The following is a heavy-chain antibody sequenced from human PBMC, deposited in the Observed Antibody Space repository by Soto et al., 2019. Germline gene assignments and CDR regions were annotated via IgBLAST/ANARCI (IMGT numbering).Heavy chain of an antibody. V-gene: IGHV3-74*01. J-gene: IGHJ4*02. CDR2: VSGDGSST. CDR1: GFTPSKFW. CDR3: ARPFSSGWYGDFDF. D-gene: IGHD6-19*01. Sequence: GGSLRLSCAASGFTPSKFWMYWVRQVPGKGLVWVSRVSGDGSSTDYADSVKGRFTISRDNSKKTMYLQMSSLRAEDTAVYYCARPFSSGWYGDFDFWGQGTLVTVSS.